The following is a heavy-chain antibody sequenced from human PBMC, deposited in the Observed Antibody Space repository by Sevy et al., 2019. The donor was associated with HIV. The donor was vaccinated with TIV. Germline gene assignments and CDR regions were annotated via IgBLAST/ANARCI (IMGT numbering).Heavy chain of an antibody. D-gene: IGHD3-22*01. Sequence: ASVKVSCKASGYTFTGYYMHWVRQAPGQGLEWMGWINPNSGGTNYAQKFQGRVTMTRDTSISTAYMELSRLRSDDTAVYYCARVCYYDSSGYYYDGPYDAFDIWDQGTMVTVSS. CDR3: ARVCYYDSSGYYYDGPYDAFDI. CDR1: GYTFTGYY. CDR2: INPNSGGT. J-gene: IGHJ3*02. V-gene: IGHV1-2*02.